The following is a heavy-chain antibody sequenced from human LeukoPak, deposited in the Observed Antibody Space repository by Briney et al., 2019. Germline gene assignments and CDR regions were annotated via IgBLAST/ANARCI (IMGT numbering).Heavy chain of an antibody. CDR2: ISGSGGST. Sequence: GGSLRLSCAASGFTFSSYAMSWVRQAPGKGLEWVSAISGSGGSTYYADSVKGRFTISRDNSKNTLYLQMNSPRAEDTAVYYCAKGDYCSSTSCLNDYWGQGTLVTVSS. CDR1: GFTFSSYA. D-gene: IGHD2-2*01. V-gene: IGHV3-23*01. J-gene: IGHJ4*02. CDR3: AKGDYCSSTSCLNDY.